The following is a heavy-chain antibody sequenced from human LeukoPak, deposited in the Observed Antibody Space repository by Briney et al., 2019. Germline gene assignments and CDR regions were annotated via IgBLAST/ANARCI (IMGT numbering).Heavy chain of an antibody. CDR2: ISSSGSTI. V-gene: IGHV3-48*03. Sequence: GGSLRLSCAASGFTFISVEMNCVRQAPRKGLECVSYISSSGSTIYYAHSVKGRFTISRDNAKNSLYMQMNSLRAEDTAVYYCARDRDTPSGSYLYYFDYWGQGTLVTVSS. J-gene: IGHJ4*02. CDR3: ARDRDTPSGSYLYYFDY. D-gene: IGHD1-26*01. CDR1: GFTFISVE.